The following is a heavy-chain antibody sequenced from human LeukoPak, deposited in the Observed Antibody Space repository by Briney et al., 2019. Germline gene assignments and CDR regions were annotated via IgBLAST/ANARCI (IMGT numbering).Heavy chain of an antibody. D-gene: IGHD6-19*01. V-gene: IGHV4-59*01. CDR3: ARDPYSSGRGNWFDP. Sequence: SETLSLTCTVSGGSISSYYWSWIRQPPGKGLEWIGYIYYSGSTNYNPSLKSRVTISVDTSKNQFSPKLSSVTAADTAVYYCARDPYSSGRGNWFDPWGQGTLVTVSS. CDR1: GGSISSYY. J-gene: IGHJ5*02. CDR2: IYYSGST.